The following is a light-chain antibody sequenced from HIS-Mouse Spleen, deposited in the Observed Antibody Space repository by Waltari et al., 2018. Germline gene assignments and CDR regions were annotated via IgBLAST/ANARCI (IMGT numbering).Light chain of an antibody. CDR3: CSYAGSSTFEV. J-gene: IGLJ3*02. Sequence: QSALTQPASVSGSPGQSITISCTGTSSDVGSYYLVSWYQQHPGKAAKLLIYEGSKRPSVVSSRFAGSKSGNTASLTISGLQAEDEADYYCCSYAGSSTFEVFGGGTKLTVL. CDR2: EGS. V-gene: IGLV2-23*03. CDR1: SSDVGSYYL.